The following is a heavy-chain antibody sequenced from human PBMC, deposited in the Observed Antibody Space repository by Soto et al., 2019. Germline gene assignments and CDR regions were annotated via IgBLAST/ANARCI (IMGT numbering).Heavy chain of an antibody. Sequence: GGSLRLSCAASGFTFSSYAMHWVRQAPGKGLEWVAVISYDGSNKYYADSVKGRFTISRDNSKNTLYLQMNSLRAEDTAVYYCARGGEGYCSSTSCYDGMDVWGQGTTVTVSS. V-gene: IGHV3-30-3*01. CDR1: GFTFSSYA. CDR3: ARGGEGYCSSTSCYDGMDV. CDR2: ISYDGSNK. J-gene: IGHJ6*02. D-gene: IGHD2-2*01.